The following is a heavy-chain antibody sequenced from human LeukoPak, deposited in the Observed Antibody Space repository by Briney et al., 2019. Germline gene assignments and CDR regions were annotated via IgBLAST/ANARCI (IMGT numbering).Heavy chain of an antibody. CDR3: ATYAGSYSKYFQH. Sequence: GESLKISCKGSEYSFTNYWIGWVRQMPGKGLEWMGIVYPGDSDTRYSPSFQGQVTISADKSISTAYLQWSSLKASDTAMYFCATYAGSYSKYFQHWGQGTLVTVSS. D-gene: IGHD3-10*01. V-gene: IGHV5-51*01. CDR1: EYSFTNYW. CDR2: VYPGDSDT. J-gene: IGHJ1*01.